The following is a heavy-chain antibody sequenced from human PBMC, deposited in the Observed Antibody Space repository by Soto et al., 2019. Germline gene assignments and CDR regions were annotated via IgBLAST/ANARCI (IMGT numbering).Heavy chain of an antibody. D-gene: IGHD6-13*01. CDR2: IIPIFGTA. CDR1: GGTFSSYA. J-gene: IGHJ5*02. V-gene: IGHV1-69*13. Sequence: ASVKVSCKASGGTFSSYAISWVRQAPGQGLEWMGGIIPIFGTANYAQKFQGRVTITADESTSTAYMELSSLRSEDTAVYYCARGGAEAGGHSYWFDPWGQGTLVTVSS. CDR3: ARGGAEAGGHSYWFDP.